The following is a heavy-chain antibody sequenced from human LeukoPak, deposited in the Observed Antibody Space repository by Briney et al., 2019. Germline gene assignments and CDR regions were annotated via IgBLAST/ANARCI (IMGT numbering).Heavy chain of an antibody. CDR2: IYYSGST. CDR3: ASSRGGCSSTSCHDY. J-gene: IGHJ4*02. V-gene: IGHV4-59*01. CDR1: GGSISSYY. D-gene: IGHD2-2*01. Sequence: KPSETLSLTCTVSGGSISSYYRSWIRQPPGKGLEWIGYIYYSGSTNYNPSLKSRVTISVDTSKNQFSLKLSSVTAADTAVYYCASSRGGCSSTSCHDYWGQGTPVTVSS.